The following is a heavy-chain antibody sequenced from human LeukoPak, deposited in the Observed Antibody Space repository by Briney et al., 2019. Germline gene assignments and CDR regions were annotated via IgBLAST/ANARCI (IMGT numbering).Heavy chain of an antibody. D-gene: IGHD6-19*01. V-gene: IGHV1-69*01. CDR3: ARDESPLGRWLVHGVY. CDR1: GGTLSSYA. Sequence: ASVKVSCKASGGTLSSYAISWVRQAPGQGLEWMGGIIPIFGTANYAQKFQGRVTITVEESTSTAYMELSSLRSEDTAVYYCARDESPLGRWLVHGVYWGQGTLVTVSS. J-gene: IGHJ4*02. CDR2: IIPIFGTA.